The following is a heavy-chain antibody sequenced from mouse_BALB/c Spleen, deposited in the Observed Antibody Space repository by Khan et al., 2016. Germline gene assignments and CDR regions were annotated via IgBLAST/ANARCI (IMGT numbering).Heavy chain of an antibody. Sequence: EVELVESGGGLVKPGGSLKLSCAASGFTFSDYYMYWVRQTPEKRLEWVATISDGGSYTYYPDSVKGRFTISRDNAKNNLYLQMSSLKSEDTAMYSCARGGLRLPWFAYWGQGTLDTVSA. CDR2: ISDGGSYT. CDR3: ARGGLRLPWFAY. J-gene: IGHJ3*01. D-gene: IGHD1-2*01. CDR1: GFTFSDYY. V-gene: IGHV5-4*02.